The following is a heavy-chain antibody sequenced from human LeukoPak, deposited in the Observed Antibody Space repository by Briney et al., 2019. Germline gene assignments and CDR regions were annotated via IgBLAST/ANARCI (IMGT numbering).Heavy chain of an antibody. CDR2: INPNSGGT. V-gene: IGHV1-2*02. Sequence: ASVKVSCKASGYTFTGYYMHWVRQAPGQGLEWMGWINPNSGGTNYAQKFQGRVTMTRDTPISTAYMELSRLRSDDTAVYYCARESPTPDTAMVTGFFDPWGQGTLVTVSS. D-gene: IGHD5-18*01. CDR3: ARESPTPDTAMVTGFFDP. CDR1: GYTFTGYY. J-gene: IGHJ5*02.